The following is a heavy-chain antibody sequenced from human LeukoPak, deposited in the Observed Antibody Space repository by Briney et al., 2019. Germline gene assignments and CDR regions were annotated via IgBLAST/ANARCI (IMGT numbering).Heavy chain of an antibody. J-gene: IGHJ5*02. Sequence: GRSLRLSCAASGFTFDDYAMHWVRQAPGKGLEWVAFIRYDGSDKFYADSVKGRFTISRDNSKNTLYLQMSSLRADDTAVYYCAARPYCTTATCPKTNWFDPWGQGTLVTVSS. CDR3: AARPYCTTATCPKTNWFDP. CDR1: GFTFDDYA. D-gene: IGHD2-8*01. V-gene: IGHV3-30*14. CDR2: IRYDGSDK.